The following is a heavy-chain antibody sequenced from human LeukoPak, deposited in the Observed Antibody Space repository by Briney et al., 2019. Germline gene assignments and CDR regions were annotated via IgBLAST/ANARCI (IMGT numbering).Heavy chain of an antibody. J-gene: IGHJ4*02. V-gene: IGHV1-8*02. Sequence: GASVKVSCKASGYTFTNYAINWVRQATGQGLEWMGWMNPNSGNAGYAQRFQGRVTMTRNNSISTAYMELTSLRSEDTAVYYCGRPLQRGSWTQRALDYWGQGTLVTVSS. CDR2: MNPNSGNA. CDR1: GYTFTNYA. CDR3: GRPLQRGSWTQRALDY. D-gene: IGHD3-10*01.